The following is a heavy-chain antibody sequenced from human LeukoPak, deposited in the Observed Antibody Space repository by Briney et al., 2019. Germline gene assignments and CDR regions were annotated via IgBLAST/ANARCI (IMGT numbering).Heavy chain of an antibody. CDR2: INHSGST. CDR3: ARTPFIAVAYGMDV. Sequence: SETLSLTCAVYGGSFSGYYWSWIRQPPGKGLEWIGEINHSGSTNYNPSLKSRVTISVDTSKNQFSLKLSSVTAADTAVYYCARTPFIAVAYGMDVWGKGTTVTVSS. D-gene: IGHD6-19*01. V-gene: IGHV4-34*01. J-gene: IGHJ6*04. CDR1: GGSFSGYY.